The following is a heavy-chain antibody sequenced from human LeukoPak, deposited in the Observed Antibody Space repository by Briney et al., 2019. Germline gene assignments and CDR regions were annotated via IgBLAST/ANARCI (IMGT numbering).Heavy chain of an antibody. CDR3: AREPLGYCSGGSCYTFDY. D-gene: IGHD2-15*01. CDR2: ISSSSSYI. Sequence: GGSLRLSCAVSGLILRNDTMFWVRQAPGKGLEWVSSISSSSSYIYYADSVKGRFTISRDNAKNSLYLQMNSLRAEDTAVYYCAREPLGYCSGGSCYTFDYWGQGTLVTVSS. V-gene: IGHV3-21*01. J-gene: IGHJ4*02. CDR1: GLILRNDT.